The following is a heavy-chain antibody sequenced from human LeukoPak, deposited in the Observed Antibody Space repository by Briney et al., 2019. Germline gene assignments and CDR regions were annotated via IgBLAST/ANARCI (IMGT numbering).Heavy chain of an antibody. CDR3: ARIQLSQGGAFDI. D-gene: IGHD5-18*01. J-gene: IGHJ3*02. Sequence: GGSLRLSCAASGFSFSDYYMAWIRQAPGKGLEWASYISDSSSYIKYADSVEGRFTISRDNAQNSLYLQMNSLRVEDTAVYYCARIQLSQGGAFDIWGQGTMVTVSS. CDR2: ISDSSSYI. CDR1: GFSFSDYY. V-gene: IGHV3-11*06.